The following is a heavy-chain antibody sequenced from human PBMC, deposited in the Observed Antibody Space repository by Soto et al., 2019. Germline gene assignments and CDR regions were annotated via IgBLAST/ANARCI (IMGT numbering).Heavy chain of an antibody. D-gene: IGHD6-13*01. CDR1: GFTFRSFT. Sequence: SLRLSCAASGFTFRSFTMNWVRQAPGKGLEWVSTISSNSAYIYYTDALRGRFTISRDNAKNSLHLQMNSLRAEDTAVYYCMRDASRDSSARGWFDPWGPGTLVTVSS. J-gene: IGHJ5*02. CDR3: MRDASRDSSARGWFDP. V-gene: IGHV3-21*01. CDR2: ISSNSAYI.